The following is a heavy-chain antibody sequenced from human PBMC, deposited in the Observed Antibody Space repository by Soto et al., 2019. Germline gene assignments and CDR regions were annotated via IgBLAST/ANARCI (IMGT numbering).Heavy chain of an antibody. CDR1: GFALSGSA. CDR3: TRPVPFDS. V-gene: IGHV3-73*01. CDR2: IRNKANNYST. D-gene: IGHD3-10*02. J-gene: IGHJ4*02. Sequence: EVHLVESGGGLVQQGGSLKLSCAGTGFALSGSAFHWVRQASGGGLEWIGRIRNKANNYSTAYADSAKGRFTISRDDSINAAYLEMNSLRIDDSARYYCTRPVPFDSWGRVFLVTVSS.